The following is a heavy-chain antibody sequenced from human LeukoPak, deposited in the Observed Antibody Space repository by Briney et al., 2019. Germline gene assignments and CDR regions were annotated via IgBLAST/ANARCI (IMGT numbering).Heavy chain of an antibody. CDR3: ASYSSLDY. Sequence: GGSLRLSCAVSGITFSTQNMNWARQAPGKGPEWLSYISTSGDTIYYADSVKGRFTISRDNSKNTLYLQMNSLRADDTAVYYCASYSSLDYWGQGALVTVSS. J-gene: IGHJ4*02. CDR1: GITFSTQN. D-gene: IGHD3-22*01. CDR2: ISTSGDTI. V-gene: IGHV3-48*01.